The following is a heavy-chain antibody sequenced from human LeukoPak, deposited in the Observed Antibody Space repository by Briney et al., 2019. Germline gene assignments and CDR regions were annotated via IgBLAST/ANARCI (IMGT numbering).Heavy chain of an antibody. CDR1: GGTFSSYA. D-gene: IGHD6-13*01. CDR3: ARTGIAAAGPIDY. J-gene: IGHJ4*02. Sequence: SVKVSCKASGGTFSSYAISWVRQAPGHGLEWMGGIIPIFGTANTAQKFQGRVTITADESTSTAYMELSSLRSEDTAVYYCARTGIAAAGPIDYWGQGTLVTVSS. CDR2: IIPIFGTA. V-gene: IGHV1-69*13.